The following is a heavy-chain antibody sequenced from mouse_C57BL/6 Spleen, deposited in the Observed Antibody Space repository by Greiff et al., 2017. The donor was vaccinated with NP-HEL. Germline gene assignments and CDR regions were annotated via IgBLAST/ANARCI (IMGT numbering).Heavy chain of an antibody. CDR3: ARCDFITTDSWDY. CDR1: GYTFTDHT. V-gene: IGHV1-78*01. Sequence: VQVVESDAELVKPGASVKISCKVSGYTFTDHTIHWMKQRPEQGLEWIGYIYPRDGSTKYNEKFKGKATLTADKSSSTAYMQLNSLTSEDSAVYFCARCDFITTDSWDYWGQGTTLTVSS. J-gene: IGHJ2*01. CDR2: IYPRDGST. D-gene: IGHD1-1*01.